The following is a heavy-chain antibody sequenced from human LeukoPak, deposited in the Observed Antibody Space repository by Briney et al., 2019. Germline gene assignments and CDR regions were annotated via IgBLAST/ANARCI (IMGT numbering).Heavy chain of an antibody. Sequence: GGSLRLSCAASGFTFSSYDMHWVRQGTGKGMEWVSAIATAGNTWYAGSVKGRFTISRENAKNSLYLQMDSLRAGETAVYYCAREGRSGSSGYYGMDDWGQGTTVTVSS. V-gene: IGHV3-13*04. CDR2: IATAGNT. J-gene: IGHJ6*02. CDR3: AREGRSGSSGYYGMDD. D-gene: IGHD1-26*01. CDR1: GFTFSSYD.